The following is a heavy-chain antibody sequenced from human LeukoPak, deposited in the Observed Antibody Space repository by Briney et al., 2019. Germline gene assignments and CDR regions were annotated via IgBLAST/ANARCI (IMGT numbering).Heavy chain of an antibody. J-gene: IGHJ6*02. Sequence: GASVKVSCKASGYTFTSYDINWVRQATGQGLEWMGWMNPNSGNTGYAQKFQGRVTMTRNTSISTAYMELSSLRSEDTAVYYCARVDCSSTSCYWGNYYYGMDVWGQGTTVTVSS. CDR1: GYTFTSYD. D-gene: IGHD2-2*01. CDR3: ARVDCSSTSCYWGNYYYGMDV. V-gene: IGHV1-8*01. CDR2: MNPNSGNT.